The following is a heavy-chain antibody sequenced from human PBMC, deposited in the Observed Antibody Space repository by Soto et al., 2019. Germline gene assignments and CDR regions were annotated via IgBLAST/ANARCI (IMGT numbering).Heavy chain of an antibody. D-gene: IGHD3-16*01. V-gene: IGHV3-7*01. CDR3: VGALTYEVPYYYYGMDV. Sequence: GGSLRLPCAAPGFSFSTYLMSWVRQAPGKGLEWVANIKQGGNEKFYVDSVKGRFTISRDNDKKSLYLQMDSLRVEDTAVYYCVGALTYEVPYYYYGMDVWGQGTTVTVSS. J-gene: IGHJ6*02. CDR2: IKQGGNEK. CDR1: GFSFSTYL.